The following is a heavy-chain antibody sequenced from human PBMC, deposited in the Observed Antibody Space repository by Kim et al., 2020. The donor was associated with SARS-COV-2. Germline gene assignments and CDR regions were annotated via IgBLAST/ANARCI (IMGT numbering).Heavy chain of an antibody. Sequence: SETLSLTCTVSGASISGSGYYWSWIRQHPGKALEWIGYISYSGTRYYNSSLKSRVTISLDTSKNQFSLKLNFVIAADTAVYYCARDIGDGYNQLDFWGQGTLVTVSS. CDR2: ISYSGTR. CDR1: GASISGSGYY. J-gene: IGHJ4*02. CDR3: ARDIGDGYNQLDF. V-gene: IGHV4-31*03. D-gene: IGHD5-12*01.